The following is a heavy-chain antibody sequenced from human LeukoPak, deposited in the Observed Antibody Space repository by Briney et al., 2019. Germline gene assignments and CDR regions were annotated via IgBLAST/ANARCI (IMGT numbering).Heavy chain of an antibody. D-gene: IGHD5-18*01. CDR2: ISSSSSYI. CDR1: GFTFSSYG. CDR3: ARSGGYSYGYTEN. Sequence: PGGSLRLSCAASGFTFSSYGMHWVRQAPGKGLEWVSSISSSSSYIYYADSVKGRFTISRDNAKNSLYLQMNSLRAEDTAVYYCARSGGYSYGYTENWGQGTLVTVSS. J-gene: IGHJ4*02. V-gene: IGHV3-21*01.